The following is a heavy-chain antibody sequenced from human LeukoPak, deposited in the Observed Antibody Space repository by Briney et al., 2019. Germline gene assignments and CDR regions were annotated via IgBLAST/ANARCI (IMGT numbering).Heavy chain of an antibody. V-gene: IGHV1-69*04. CDR2: IIPILGIA. CDR1: GGTFSSYT. J-gene: IGHJ4*02. D-gene: IGHD3-22*01. Sequence: SVKVSCKASGGTFSSYTISWVRQAPGQGLEWMGRIIPILGIANYAQKFQGRVTITADKSTSTAYMELSSLRSEDTAAYYCARDQADSSGYLFDYWGQGTLVTVSS. CDR3: ARDQADSSGYLFDY.